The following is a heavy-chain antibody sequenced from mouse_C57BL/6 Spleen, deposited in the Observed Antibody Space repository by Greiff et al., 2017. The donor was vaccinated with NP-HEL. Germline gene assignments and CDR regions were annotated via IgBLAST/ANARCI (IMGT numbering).Heavy chain of an antibody. CDR3: ASGGSSYRTWFAY. V-gene: IGHV5-17*01. CDR1: GFTFSDYG. D-gene: IGHD1-1*01. Sequence: EVMLVESGGGLVKPGGSLKLSCAASGFTFSDYGMHWVRQAPEKGLEWVAYISSGSSTIYYADTVKGRFTISRDNAKNTLFLQMTSLRSEDTAMYYCASGGSSYRTWFAYWGQGTLVTVSA. CDR2: ISSGSSTI. J-gene: IGHJ3*01.